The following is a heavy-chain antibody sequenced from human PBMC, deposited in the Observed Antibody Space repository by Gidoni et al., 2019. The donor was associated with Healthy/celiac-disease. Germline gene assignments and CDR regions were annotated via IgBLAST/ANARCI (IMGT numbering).Heavy chain of an antibody. D-gene: IGHD5-12*01. Sequence: VQLQQWGAGLLKTSETLSLTCAVYDGSFSGYYWSGSRQPPGKGLWWIVEINHSGITNYNPSLKSRVTISLDTSNIQSSLKLSAVTSADTAAYYCARGRSVATIFYYWCQGTLVTFSS. CDR3: ARGRSVATIFYY. CDR2: INHSGIT. CDR1: DGSFSGYY. J-gene: IGHJ4*02. V-gene: IGHV4-34*01.